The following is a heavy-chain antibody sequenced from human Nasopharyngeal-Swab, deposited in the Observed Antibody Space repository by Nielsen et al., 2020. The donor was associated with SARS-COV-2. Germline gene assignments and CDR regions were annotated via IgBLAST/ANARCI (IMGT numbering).Heavy chain of an antibody. J-gene: IGHJ6*02. V-gene: IGHV5-10-1*01. Sequence: SWIRQHPGKGLEWMGRIDPSDSYTNYSPSFQGHVTISADKSISTAYLQWSSLKASDTAMYYCARREYSSSWYGGYGMDVWGQGATVTVSS. D-gene: IGHD6-13*01. CDR2: IDPSDSYT. CDR3: ARREYSSSWYGGYGMDV.